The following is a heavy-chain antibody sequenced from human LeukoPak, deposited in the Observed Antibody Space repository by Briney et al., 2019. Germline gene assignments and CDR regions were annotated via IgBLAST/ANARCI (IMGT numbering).Heavy chain of an antibody. CDR3: ASFPRPSSPRTATLYYFDY. V-gene: IGHV4-39*01. CDR2: IYYSGST. D-gene: IGHD5-18*01. CDR1: GGSISSGGYY. Sequence: PSQTLSLTCTVSGGSISSGGYYWSWIRQPPGKGLEWIGSIYYSGSTYYNPSLKSRVTISVDTSKNQFSLKLSSVTAADTAVYYCASFPRPSSPRTATLYYFDYWGQGTLVTVSS. J-gene: IGHJ4*02.